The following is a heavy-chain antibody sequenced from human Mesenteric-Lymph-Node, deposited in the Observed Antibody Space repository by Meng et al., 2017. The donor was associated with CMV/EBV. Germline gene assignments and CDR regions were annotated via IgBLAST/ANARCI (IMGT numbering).Heavy chain of an antibody. CDR1: GFAFNKYG. J-gene: IGHJ4*02. CDR2: IRYDGDNR. D-gene: IGHD2-2*02. V-gene: IGHV3-30*02. Sequence: GESLKISCTASGFAFNKYGMHWARRAPGKGLEWVTFIRYDGDNRFSADSVKGRFTISRDNSKNTVYLQMNSLRAEDTAVYYCAKDLPCSTTCYMFDYWGQGTLVTVSS. CDR3: AKDLPCSTTCYMFDY.